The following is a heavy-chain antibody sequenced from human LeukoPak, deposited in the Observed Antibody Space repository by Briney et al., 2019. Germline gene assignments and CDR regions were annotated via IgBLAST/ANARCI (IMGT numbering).Heavy chain of an antibody. CDR2: IYPGDSDT. Sequence: EESLKISCKGSGYSFTSYWIGWVRQMPGKGLEWMGIIYPGDSDTRYSPSFQGQVTISADKSISTAYLQWSSLKASDTAMYYCARSAVVPAAVFDYWGQGTLVTVSS. J-gene: IGHJ4*02. CDR1: GYSFTSYW. V-gene: IGHV5-51*01. D-gene: IGHD2-2*01. CDR3: ARSAVVPAAVFDY.